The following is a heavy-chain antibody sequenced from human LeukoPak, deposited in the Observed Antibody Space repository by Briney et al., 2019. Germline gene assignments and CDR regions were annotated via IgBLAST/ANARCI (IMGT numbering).Heavy chain of an antibody. D-gene: IGHD5-18*01. J-gene: IGHJ4*02. CDR1: GGSISSYY. V-gene: IGHV4-59*01. Sequence: SETLSLTCTVSGGSISSYYWSWIRQPPGKRLEWIGYMYFGGSSNYNPSLKSRVTISVDTSKNQLSLNLNSVTAADTAVYYCTRASREYSYGFAEYWGQGTLVTVSS. CDR3: TRASREYSYGFAEY. CDR2: MYFGGSS.